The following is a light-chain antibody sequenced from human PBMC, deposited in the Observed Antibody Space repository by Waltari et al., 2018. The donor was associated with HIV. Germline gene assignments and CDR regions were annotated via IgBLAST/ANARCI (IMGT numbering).Light chain of an antibody. Sequence: DIQMTQSPSSLSASVGDRVTITCQTSQNVNTYLNWYQQTPGNAPKLLIYGATKLQSGVATRFSGSGSVTNFTLTIDSLQPDDFVLYYCQQSYSTPFTFGPGTKL. CDR1: QNVNTY. CDR2: GAT. J-gene: IGKJ2*01. V-gene: IGKV1-39*01. CDR3: QQSYSTPFT.